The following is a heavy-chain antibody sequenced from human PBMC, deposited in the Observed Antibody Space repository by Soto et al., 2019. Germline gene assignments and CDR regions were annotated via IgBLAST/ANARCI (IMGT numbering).Heavy chain of an antibody. CDR2: CYYTGST. V-gene: IGHV4-61*01. CDR3: ARSMHYSDGSNYSPFDY. Sequence: QVQLQESGPGLVKPSETLSLTCTVSGGSVSSGNYYWSWIRQPPGKGLEWFGYCYYTGSTNYNPSLHRRVTISVDASKNQFSLRLSSLTAADTAVYYCARSMHYSDGSNYSPFDYWGQGTLVTVSS. CDR1: GGSVSSGNYY. D-gene: IGHD3-22*01. J-gene: IGHJ4*02.